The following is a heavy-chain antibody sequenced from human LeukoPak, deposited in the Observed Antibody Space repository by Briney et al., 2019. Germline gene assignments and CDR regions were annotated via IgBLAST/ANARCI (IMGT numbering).Heavy chain of an antibody. Sequence: PGGSLRLSCAASGFTFSSYSMNWVRQAPGEGLEWVSSISSSSSYYADSVKGRFTISRDNSKDTLYLQMNSLRAEDTAVYYCAKWSPYGGNPGYWGQGTLVTVSS. CDR2: ISSSSS. J-gene: IGHJ4*02. CDR3: AKWSPYGGNPGY. CDR1: GFTFSSYS. D-gene: IGHD4-23*01. V-gene: IGHV3-21*04.